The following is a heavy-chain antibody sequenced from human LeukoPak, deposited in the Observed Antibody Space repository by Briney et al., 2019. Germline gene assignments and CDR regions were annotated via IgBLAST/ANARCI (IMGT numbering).Heavy chain of an antibody. CDR3: ARVTYYDFWSGYMDY. V-gene: IGHV3-7*01. CDR1: GFTFSSYW. D-gene: IGHD3-3*01. J-gene: IGHJ4*02. Sequence: GGSLRLSCAASGFTFSSYWMSWVRQAPGKGLEWVANIKKDGSEKYYVDSVKGRFTISRDNAKNSLYLQMNSLRAEDTAVYYCARVTYYDFWSGYMDYWGQGTLVTVSS. CDR2: IKKDGSEK.